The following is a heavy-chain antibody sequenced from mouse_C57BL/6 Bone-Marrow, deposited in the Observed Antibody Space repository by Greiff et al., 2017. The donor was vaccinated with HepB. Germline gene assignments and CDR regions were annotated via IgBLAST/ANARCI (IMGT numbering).Heavy chain of an antibody. CDR1: GYTFTSYW. CDR3: ARSWGTTCSRFDY. D-gene: IGHD1-1*01. V-gene: IGHV1-64*01. J-gene: IGHJ2*01. CDR2: IHPNSGST. Sequence: VQLQQPGAELVKPGASVKLSCKASGYTFTSYWMHWVKQRPGQGLEWIGMIHPNSGSTNYNEKFKSKATLTVDKSSSTGYMQLSSLTSEDSAVYYCARSWGTTCSRFDYWGQGTTLTVSS.